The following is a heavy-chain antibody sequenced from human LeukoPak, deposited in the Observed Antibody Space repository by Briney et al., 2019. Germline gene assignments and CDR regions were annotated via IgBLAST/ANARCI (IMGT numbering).Heavy chain of an antibody. CDR1: GGTFSSYA. Sequence: ASVKVSCKASGGTFSSYAISWVRQAPGQGLEWMGGIIPIFGTANYAQKFQGRVTITADESTSTAYMELSSLRSEDTAVYYCARAGYSYEPPNYWGQGTPVTVSS. V-gene: IGHV1-69*13. D-gene: IGHD5-18*01. CDR2: IIPIFGTA. CDR3: ARAGYSYEPPNY. J-gene: IGHJ4*02.